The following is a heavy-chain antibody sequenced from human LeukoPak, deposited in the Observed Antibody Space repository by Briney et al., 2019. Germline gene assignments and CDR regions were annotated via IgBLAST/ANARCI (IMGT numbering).Heavy chain of an antibody. CDR3: ARGKTSYTAMALGY. D-gene: IGHD5-18*01. Sequence: GGSLRLSCAASGFTFSSYAMHWVRQAPGKGLEWVAVISYDGSNKYYADSVKGRFTISRDNSKNTLYLQMNSLRAEDTAVYYCARGKTSYTAMALGYWGQGTLVTVSS. J-gene: IGHJ4*02. CDR2: ISYDGSNK. CDR1: GFTFSSYA. V-gene: IGHV3-30-3*01.